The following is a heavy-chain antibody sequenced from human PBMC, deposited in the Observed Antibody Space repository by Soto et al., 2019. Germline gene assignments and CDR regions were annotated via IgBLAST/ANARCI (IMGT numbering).Heavy chain of an antibody. J-gene: IGHJ4*02. CDR2: IIPIFGTA. D-gene: IGHD2-15*01. Sequence: VKFSCKPAGGTFSSYAISWVRLAPRQGLEWMGGIIPIFGTANYAQKLEGRVTITADESTSTAYMELISLRSEDTAVYYCARVEDRDGDTSLSDYWGQGTLVTVS. CDR3: ARVEDRDGDTSLSDY. CDR1: GGTFSSYA. V-gene: IGHV1-69*13.